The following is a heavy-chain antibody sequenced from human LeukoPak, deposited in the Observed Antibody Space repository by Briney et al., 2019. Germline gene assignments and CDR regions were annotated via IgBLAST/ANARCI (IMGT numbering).Heavy chain of an antibody. D-gene: IGHD6-19*01. CDR2: ISYSGTT. Sequence: PSETLSLTCTVSGGSINSYYWSWIRQPPGKGLEWIGYISYSGTTNYYPSLRSRVTMSVDTSRNQFPLKLRSVTAADTAVYYCARASSGWYGLFDYWGQGTLVTVSS. CDR1: GGSINSYY. CDR3: ARASSGWYGLFDY. V-gene: IGHV4-59*01. J-gene: IGHJ4*02.